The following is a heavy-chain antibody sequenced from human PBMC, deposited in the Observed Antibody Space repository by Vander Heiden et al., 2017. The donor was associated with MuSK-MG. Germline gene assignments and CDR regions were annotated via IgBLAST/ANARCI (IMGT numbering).Heavy chain of an antibody. CDR3: ARDEGEDYYYGMDV. CDR2: TYYRSKWYH. D-gene: IGHD2-21*01. V-gene: IGHV6-1*01. CDR1: GANVSSDSAA. J-gene: IGHJ6*02. Sequence: QVQLQQSGPGLVKPSQTLSLTCSISGANVSSDSAAWNWIRQSPSRGLQWLGRTYYRSKWYHDYAVSVKSRITINLDTSKNQFSLQLNSVTPEDTAVYYCARDEGEDYYYGMDVWGQGTTVTVSS.